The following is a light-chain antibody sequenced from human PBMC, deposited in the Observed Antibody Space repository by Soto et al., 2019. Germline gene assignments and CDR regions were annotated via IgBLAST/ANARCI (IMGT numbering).Light chain of an antibody. CDR1: QSISTY. V-gene: IGKV1-39*01. CDR2: AAS. Sequence: DIQMTQTPSSLSASVGDRVTITCRASQSISTYLNWYQQKVGKAPKLLIYAASSLQRGVPSRFSGSGSGTDFTLTISSLQPEEFATYYCQQSYSNPRTFGQGTKLEIK. CDR3: QQSYSNPRT. J-gene: IGKJ2*02.